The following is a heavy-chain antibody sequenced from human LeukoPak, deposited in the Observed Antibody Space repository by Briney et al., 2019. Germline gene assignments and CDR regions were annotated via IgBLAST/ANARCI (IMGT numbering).Heavy chain of an antibody. J-gene: IGHJ4*01. Sequence: SETLSLTCTVSVGSISSYYWSWIRQPPGKGLEWIGYIYYSGRTNYNPSLKSRVTISVDTSKNQFSLKLSSVTAADTAVYYCARQYPPYYFDYWGQGTLVTVSS. V-gene: IGHV4-59*08. CDR1: VGSISSYY. CDR2: IYYSGRT. CDR3: ARQYPPYYFDY.